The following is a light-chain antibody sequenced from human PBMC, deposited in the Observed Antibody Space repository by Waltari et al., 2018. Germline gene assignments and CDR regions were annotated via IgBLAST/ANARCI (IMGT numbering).Light chain of an antibody. CDR3: SQGIRLPFT. CDR2: EVS. V-gene: IGKV2-29*02. J-gene: IGKJ4*01. CDR1: ESLLHTDGRTY. Sequence: DIVMTQSPLSLSATPGQSASISCKSSESLLHTDGRTYLSWFLQKPGRSPQLLIYEVSSRITGVPERFNGSGSGTDFTLKISPVEADDVGVYYCSQGIRLPFTFGGGTRVQIK.